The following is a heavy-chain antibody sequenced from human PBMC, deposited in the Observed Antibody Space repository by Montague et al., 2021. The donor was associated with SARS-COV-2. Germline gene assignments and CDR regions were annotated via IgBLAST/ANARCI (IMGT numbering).Heavy chain of an antibody. Sequence: SETLSLTCTVSGGSISGFYWSWIRQPPGKGLEWIGYIYYSGSTKXXPSLEGRVAVSVDRSKNQVSLKLTSVTAADTAVYYCARLLRSCTNGVCRTYYYYALDVWGQGTTVTVSS. CDR2: IYYSGST. CDR1: GGSISGFY. D-gene: IGHD2-8*01. J-gene: IGHJ6*02. CDR3: ARLLRSCTNGVCRTYYYYALDV. V-gene: IGHV4-59*01.